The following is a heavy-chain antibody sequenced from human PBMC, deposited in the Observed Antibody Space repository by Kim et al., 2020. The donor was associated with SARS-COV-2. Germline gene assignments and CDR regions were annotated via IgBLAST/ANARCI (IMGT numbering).Heavy chain of an antibody. J-gene: IGHJ4*01. CDR2: ISYDGGNK. V-gene: IGHV3-30-3*01. CDR3: ASELSEAYSDYF. CDR1: GFAFINYP. D-gene: IGHD4-4*01. Sequence: GGSLRLSCAASGFAFINYPMHWVRQAPGKGLEWVAFISYDGGNKYYADSVKGRFTISRDNSKNTLYLQMISLSADDTAVYYCASELSEAYSDYF.